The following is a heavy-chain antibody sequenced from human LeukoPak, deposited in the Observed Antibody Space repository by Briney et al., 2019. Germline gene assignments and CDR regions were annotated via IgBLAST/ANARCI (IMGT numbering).Heavy chain of an antibody. V-gene: IGHV3-23*01. CDR1: GFTVSGNY. Sequence: PGGSLRLSCAASGFTVSGNYMSWVPQAPGKGLERVSAISGSGGSTYYADSVKGRFTISRDNSKNTLYLQMNSQRAEDTAVYYCAKAGLLWFGELVIYFDYWGQGTLVTVSS. J-gene: IGHJ4*02. CDR3: AKAGLLWFGELVIYFDY. CDR2: ISGSGGST. D-gene: IGHD3-10*01.